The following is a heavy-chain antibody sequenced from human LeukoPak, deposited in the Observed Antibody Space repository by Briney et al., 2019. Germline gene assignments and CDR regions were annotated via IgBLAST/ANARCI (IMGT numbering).Heavy chain of an antibody. V-gene: IGHV4-39*01. CDR2: ISHSGST. D-gene: IGHD6-19*01. Sequence: SETLSLTCTVSGGSISSSNYYWGWIRQPPGKGLEWIGSISHSGSTYYSPSLKSRVTISVDTCKNQFSLKLSSVTAADTAVYYCARLAKGGWCRLAWFDPWGQGTLVTVSS. CDR3: ARLAKGGWCRLAWFDP. J-gene: IGHJ5*02. CDR1: GGSISSSNYY.